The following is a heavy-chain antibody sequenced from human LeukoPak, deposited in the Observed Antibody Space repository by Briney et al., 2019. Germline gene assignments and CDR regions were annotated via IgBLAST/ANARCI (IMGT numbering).Heavy chain of an antibody. CDR3: AKDLVRDGYNWYY. CDR1: GFTFSDYA. D-gene: IGHD5-24*01. Sequence: PGRSLRLSCAASGFTFSDYAMHWVRQAPGKGLEWVAVISKDGSDKYYPGSVRGRFTISRDNSKNTIYLQMDSLRAEDTAVYYCAKDLVRDGYNWYYWGQGTLVTVSS. CDR2: ISKDGSDK. J-gene: IGHJ4*02. V-gene: IGHV3-30-3*01.